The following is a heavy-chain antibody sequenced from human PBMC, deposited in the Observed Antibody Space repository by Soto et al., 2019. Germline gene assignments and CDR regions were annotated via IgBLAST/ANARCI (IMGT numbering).Heavy chain of an antibody. CDR3: ARGLTSGDY. J-gene: IGHJ4*02. Sequence: VRLLQSGAQVKNLGASVKLSCKESGYSFTSFIIHWVRQAPGQGLEWMAIINPNGGSTNSAPNLQGRVTLTRDTSTNTVYIELSSLGSEDTAVYYCARGLTSGDYWGQGTLVTVSS. V-gene: IGHV1-46*01. D-gene: IGHD7-27*01. CDR1: GYSFTSFI. CDR2: INPNGGST.